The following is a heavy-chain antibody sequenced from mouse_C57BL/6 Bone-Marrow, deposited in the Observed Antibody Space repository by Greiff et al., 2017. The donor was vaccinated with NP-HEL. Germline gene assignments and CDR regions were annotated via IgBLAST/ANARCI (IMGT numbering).Heavy chain of an antibody. J-gene: IGHJ3*01. CDR1: GFTFSSYA. CDR2: ISDGGSYT. D-gene: IGHD3-2*02. CDR3: ARDRPCSSGSWLAY. Sequence: DVQLVESGGGLVKPGGSLKLSCAASGFTFSSYAMSWVRQTPEQRLEWVATISDGGSYTYYPDNVKGRFTISRDNAKNNRYLQMSQLKSEDTAMYYCARDRPCSSGSWLAYWGQGTLVTVSA. V-gene: IGHV5-4*01.